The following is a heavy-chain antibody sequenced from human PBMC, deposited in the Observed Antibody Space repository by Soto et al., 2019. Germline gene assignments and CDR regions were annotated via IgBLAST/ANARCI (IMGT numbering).Heavy chain of an antibody. V-gene: IGHV1-18*01. CDR2: ISAYNGNT. CDR3: ARDPAPTVVVVPAAIRGRRYGAFDI. Sequence: ASVKVSCKASGYTFTSYGIIWVRQAPGQGLEWMGWISAYNGNTNYAQKLQGRVTMTTDTSTSTAYMELRSLRSDDTAVYYCARDPAPTVVVVPAAIRGRRYGAFDIWGQGTMVTVSS. CDR1: GYTFTSYG. J-gene: IGHJ3*02. D-gene: IGHD2-2*01.